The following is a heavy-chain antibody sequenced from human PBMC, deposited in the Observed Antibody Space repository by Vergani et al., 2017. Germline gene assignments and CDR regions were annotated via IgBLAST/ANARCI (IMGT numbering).Heavy chain of an antibody. CDR1: GGSFSGYY. D-gene: IGHD2-2*01. CDR3: ASFESGSGYCSSTSCHVSGMDV. J-gene: IGHJ6*02. V-gene: IGHV4-34*01. CDR2: INHSGST. Sequence: QVQLQQWGAGLLKPSETLSLTCAVYGGSFSGYYWSWIRQPPGKGLEWIGEINHSGSTNYNPSLKSRVTISVDTSKNQFSLMLSSVTAADTAVYYGASFESGSGYCSSTSCHVSGMDVWGQGTTVTVSS.